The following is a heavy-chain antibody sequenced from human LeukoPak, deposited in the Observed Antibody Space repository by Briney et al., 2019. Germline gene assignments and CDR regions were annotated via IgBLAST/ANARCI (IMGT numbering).Heavy chain of an antibody. V-gene: IGHV1-69*06. CDR1: GGTFSSYT. Sequence: ASVKVSCKAYGGTFSSYTISWVRQAPGQGLEWMGGIIPLFGTPDYAQKFQDRLTITADKSTSTAYMELSSLRSEDTAVYYCASATLRCSGGSCYEMDVWGKGTTVTVSS. CDR3: ASATLRCSGGSCYEMDV. J-gene: IGHJ6*04. D-gene: IGHD2-15*01. CDR2: IIPLFGTP.